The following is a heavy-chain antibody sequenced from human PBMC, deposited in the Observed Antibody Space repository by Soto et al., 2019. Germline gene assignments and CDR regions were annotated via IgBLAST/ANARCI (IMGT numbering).Heavy chain of an antibody. CDR2: IIPIFGTA. J-gene: IGHJ5*02. CDR3: ARGSSGWYNWFDP. D-gene: IGHD6-19*01. CDR1: GGTFSSYA. V-gene: IGHV1-69*13. Sequence: SVKVSCKASGGTFSSYAISWVRQAPGQGLEWMGGIIPIFGTANYAQKFQGRVTITADESTSTAYMELSSLRSEDTAVYYCARGSSGWYNWFDPWGQGTLITVSS.